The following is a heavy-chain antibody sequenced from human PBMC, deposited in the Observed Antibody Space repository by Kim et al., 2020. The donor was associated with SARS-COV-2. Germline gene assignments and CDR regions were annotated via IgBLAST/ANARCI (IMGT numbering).Heavy chain of an antibody. CDR1: GFTFSRSA. D-gene: IGHD3-10*01. CDR3: AKDRPGGGAFDI. J-gene: IGHJ3*02. CDR2: IDGSGDRT. V-gene: IGHV3-23*01. Sequence: GGSLRLPCAASGFTFSRSAMSWVRQAPGKGLEWVSAIDGSGDRTYYADSLKGRFTISRDNSKNTLYLQMNSLRADDTALYYCAKDRPGGGAFDIWGQGT.